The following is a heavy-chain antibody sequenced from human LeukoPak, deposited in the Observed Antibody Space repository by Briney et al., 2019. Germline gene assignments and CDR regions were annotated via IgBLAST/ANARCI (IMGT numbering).Heavy chain of an antibody. Sequence: GGSLRLSCASSGFTFSNYWMHWVRQAPGKGLEWVANINGDGSHKNYVDSVKGRFTISKDNAKKSLYLQMNSLRVEDTAVYYCAREENWTFDYRGQGALVTVSS. CDR3: AREENWTFDY. V-gene: IGHV3-7*04. D-gene: IGHD1-1*01. J-gene: IGHJ4*02. CDR1: GFTFSNYW. CDR2: INGDGSHK.